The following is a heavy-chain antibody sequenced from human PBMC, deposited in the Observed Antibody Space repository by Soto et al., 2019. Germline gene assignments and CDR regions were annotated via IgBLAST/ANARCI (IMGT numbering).Heavy chain of an antibody. CDR3: ARGPYYDFWPYYFDF. CDR1: GYTFNNYD. Sequence: GASVKVSCKASGYTFNNYDINWLRQATGQGLEWMGWMNPNSGSTGYAQKFRGRVTMTRNTAISTAYMELSSLRSEDTAVYYCARGPYYDFWPYYFDFWGQGTPVTVSS. J-gene: IGHJ4*02. CDR2: MNPNSGST. D-gene: IGHD3-3*01. V-gene: IGHV1-8*01.